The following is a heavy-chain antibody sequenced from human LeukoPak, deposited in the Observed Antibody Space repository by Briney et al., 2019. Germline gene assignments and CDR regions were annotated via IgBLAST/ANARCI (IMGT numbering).Heavy chain of an antibody. V-gene: IGHV3-23*01. CDR1: GFTFDSYA. CDR2: VSRFGGTT. CDR3: VKHVGSRWSNNRFDP. D-gene: IGHD6-13*01. J-gene: IGHJ5*02. Sequence: GESLRLSCAASGFTFDSYAKSWVRQPPGKGLEWVSAVSRFGGTTYYADSAKGRFTISRDNSNNTVYLQMNTQRGGDTGLYYCVKHVGSRWSNNRFDPWGQGTLVTVS.